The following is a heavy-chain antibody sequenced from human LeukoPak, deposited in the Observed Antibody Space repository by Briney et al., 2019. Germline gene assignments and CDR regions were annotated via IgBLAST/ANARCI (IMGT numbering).Heavy chain of an antibody. D-gene: IGHD3-22*01. CDR1: GFTFDNYA. J-gene: IGHJ4*02. V-gene: IGHV3-43*02. CDR2: ISGDGGTT. CDR3: GKDLAYYYDSRIDH. Sequence: GGSLRLSCAASGFTFDNYAMHWVRQAPGKGLEWVSLISGDGGTTYYADSVKGRFTISRDNIKNTLYLQMNSLRTEDTALYYCGKDLAYYYDSRIDHWGQGTLVTVSS.